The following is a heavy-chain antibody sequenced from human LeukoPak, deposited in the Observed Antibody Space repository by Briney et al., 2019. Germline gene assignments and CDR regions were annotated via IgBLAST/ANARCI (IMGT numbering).Heavy chain of an antibody. D-gene: IGHD3-16*01. CDR2: INHSGST. CDR3: ARVAWGPFDY. CDR1: GGSFSGYY. J-gene: IGHJ4*02. Sequence: SETLSLTCAAYGGSFSGYYWSWIRQPPGKGLEWIGEINHSGSTNYNPSLKSRVTISVGTSKNQFSLKLSSVTAADTAVYYCARVAWGPFDYWGQGTLVTVSS. V-gene: IGHV4-34*01.